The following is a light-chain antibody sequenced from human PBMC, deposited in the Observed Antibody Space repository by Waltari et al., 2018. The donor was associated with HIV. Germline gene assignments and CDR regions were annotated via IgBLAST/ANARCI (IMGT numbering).Light chain of an antibody. CDR3: SSYTSSSTLRV. CDR2: EVN. V-gene: IGLV2-14*01. Sequence: QSALTQSASVSGSPGQSITISCPGTSSDVGGYDYVSWYQQHPGKAPKLMIYEVNNRPSGVSNRFSGSKSGNTASLTISGLQAEDEADYYCSSYTSSSTLRVFGGGTKLTVL. J-gene: IGLJ3*02. CDR1: SSDVGGYDY.